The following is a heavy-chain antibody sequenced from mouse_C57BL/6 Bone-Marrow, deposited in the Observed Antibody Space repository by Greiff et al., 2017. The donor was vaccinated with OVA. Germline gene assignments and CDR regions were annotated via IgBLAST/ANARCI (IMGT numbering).Heavy chain of an antibody. V-gene: IGHV1-5*01. CDR1: GYTFTSYW. Sequence: EVQLQQSGTVLARPGASVKMSCKTSGYTFTSYWMHWVKQRPGQGLEWIGAIYPGNSDTSYNQKFKGKAKLTAVTSASTAYMELSSLTNEDSAVYYCTRGDTTVVAPYYFDYWGQGTTLTVSS. D-gene: IGHD1-1*01. CDR3: TRGDTTVVAPYYFDY. CDR2: IYPGNSDT. J-gene: IGHJ2*01.